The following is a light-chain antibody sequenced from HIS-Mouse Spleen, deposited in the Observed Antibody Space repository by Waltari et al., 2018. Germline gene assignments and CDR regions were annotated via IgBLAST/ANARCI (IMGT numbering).Light chain of an antibody. V-gene: IGKV1D-8*02. Sequence: AIWMTQSPSLLSASTGDRVTISFRVSQGISSYLAWYQQKPGKAPELLIYAASTLQSGVPSRFSGSGSGTDFTLTISCLQSEDFATYYCQQYYSFPRTFGQGTKVEIK. CDR2: AAS. CDR1: QGISSY. CDR3: QQYYSFPRT. J-gene: IGKJ1*01.